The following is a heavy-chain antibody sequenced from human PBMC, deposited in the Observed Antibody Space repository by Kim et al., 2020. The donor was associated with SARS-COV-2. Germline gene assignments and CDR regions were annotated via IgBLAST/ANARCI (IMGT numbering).Heavy chain of an antibody. V-gene: IGHV6-1*01. Sequence: DYAVSVKSRITINPDTSKNQFSLQLNSVTPEDTAVYYCARTGYSGYDLSYWGQGTLVTVSS. J-gene: IGHJ4*02. D-gene: IGHD5-12*01. CDR3: ARTGYSGYDLSY.